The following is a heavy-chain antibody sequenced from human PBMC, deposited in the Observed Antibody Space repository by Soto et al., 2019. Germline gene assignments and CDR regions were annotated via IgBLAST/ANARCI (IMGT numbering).Heavy chain of an antibody. V-gene: IGHV1-18*01. J-gene: IGHJ3*02. D-gene: IGHD2-2*01. CDR3: ARGVIVVVPAAMQDDAFDI. CDR2: ISAYNSNT. CDR1: GYTFTSYG. Sequence: ASVKVSCQASGYTFTSYGISWVRQAPGQGLEWKGWISAYNSNTNYAQKLQGRVTMTTDTSTSTAYMELRSLRSDDTAVYYCARGVIVVVPAAMQDDAFDIWGQGTMVTVSS.